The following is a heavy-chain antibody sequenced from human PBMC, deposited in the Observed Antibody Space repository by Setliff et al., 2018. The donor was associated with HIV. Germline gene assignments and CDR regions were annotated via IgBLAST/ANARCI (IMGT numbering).Heavy chain of an antibody. CDR1: GFTFDDFG. Sequence: PGGSLRLSCAASGFTFDDFGMTWVRQRPGKGLEWFSGINWNGAITDYADSVKGRFTISRDNAKNSLHLQMNSLRAEDAAFYYCAREAYDVLTPHAHIDYWGQGVLVTVSS. J-gene: IGHJ4*02. CDR3: AREAYDVLTPHAHIDY. V-gene: IGHV3-20*04. D-gene: IGHD3-9*01. CDR2: INWNGAIT.